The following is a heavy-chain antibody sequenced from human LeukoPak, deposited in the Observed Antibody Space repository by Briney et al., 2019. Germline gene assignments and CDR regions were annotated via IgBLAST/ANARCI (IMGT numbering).Heavy chain of an antibody. CDR2: ISAYNGNT. CDR1: GYTFTSYG. J-gene: IGHJ4*02. CDR3: ARDQEGFDY. V-gene: IGHV1-18*01. Sequence: ASVKVSCKASGYTFTSYGISWVRQAPGQGLEWMGWISAYNGNTNYAQKVQGRVTMTTDTSTSTVHMELSGLRSEDTAVYYCARDQEGFDYWGQGTQVTVSS.